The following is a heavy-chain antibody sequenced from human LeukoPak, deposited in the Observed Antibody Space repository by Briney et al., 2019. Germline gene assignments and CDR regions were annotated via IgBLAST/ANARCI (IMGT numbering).Heavy chain of an antibody. D-gene: IGHD5-12*01. CDR3: ARVRGAYGGYEYYFDY. CDR1: GYTFTVYY. J-gene: IGHJ4*02. Sequence: AGVSLSCNASGYTFTVYYMHWVRQAPGQGLVWMGWINPNSGGTNYAQKFQGRGTMTVDTSISTAYLELSRLRSDDTAVYYCARVRGAYGGYEYYFDYWGQGTLVTVSS. V-gene: IGHV1-2*02. CDR2: INPNSGGT.